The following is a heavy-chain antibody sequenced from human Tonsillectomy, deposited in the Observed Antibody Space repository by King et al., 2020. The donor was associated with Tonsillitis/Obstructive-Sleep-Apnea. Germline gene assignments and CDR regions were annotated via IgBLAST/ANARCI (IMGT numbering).Heavy chain of an antibody. V-gene: IGHV1-3*01. D-gene: IGHD5-12*01. Sequence: QLVQSGAEVKKPGASVTVSCKASGYTFTSYAMQWVRQAPGQRLEWMGWINAGNGNTKYSQKFQGRVTITRDTSASTAYIELSSLRSEDTAVYYCARDRGYGENHFDYWGQGILVTVSS. CDR1: GYTFTSYA. CDR3: ARDRGYGENHFDY. CDR2: INAGNGNT. J-gene: IGHJ4*02.